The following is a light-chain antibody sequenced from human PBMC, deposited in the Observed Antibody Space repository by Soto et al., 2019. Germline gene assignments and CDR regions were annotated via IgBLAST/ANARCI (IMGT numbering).Light chain of an antibody. Sequence: EIVLTQSPATLSVSPGERAPLSCRASQSVSNQLAWYQQKPGQAPRLLIYDASRRVTGIPARFSGSGSGTDFTLTISRLEPEDFAVYYCQQYAGSPQTFGQGTRVEIK. CDR2: DAS. V-gene: IGKV3-20*01. CDR3: QQYAGSPQT. J-gene: IGKJ5*01. CDR1: QSVSNQ.